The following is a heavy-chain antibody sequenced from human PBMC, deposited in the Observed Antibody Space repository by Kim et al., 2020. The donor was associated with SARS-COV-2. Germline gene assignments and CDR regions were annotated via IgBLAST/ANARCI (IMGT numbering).Heavy chain of an antibody. D-gene: IGHD1-26*01. V-gene: IGHV2-70*11. CDR2: IDWDDDK. CDR1: GFSLSTSGMC. J-gene: IGHJ3*02. CDR3: ARIPVGATAGAVDI. Sequence: SGPALVKPTQTLTLTCTFSGFSLSTSGMCVSWIRQPPGKALEWLARIDWDDDKYYSTSLKTRLTISKDTSKNQVVLTMTNMDPVDTATYYCARIPVGATAGAVDIWGQGTMVTVSS.